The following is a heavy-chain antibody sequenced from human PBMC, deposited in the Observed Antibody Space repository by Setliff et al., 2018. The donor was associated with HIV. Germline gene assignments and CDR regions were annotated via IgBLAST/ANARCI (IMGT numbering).Heavy chain of an antibody. J-gene: IGHJ4*02. Sequence: LRLSCAASGFTVSSNYMSWVRQAPGKGLEWVSVIYSGGSTYYADSVKGRFTISRDNFKNTLYLQMSSLRAEDTAVYYCARSHYSRGESFDYWGQGTLVTVSS. CDR2: IYSGGST. CDR3: ARSHYSRGESFDY. CDR1: GFTVSSNY. V-gene: IGHV3-53*01. D-gene: IGHD2-21*01.